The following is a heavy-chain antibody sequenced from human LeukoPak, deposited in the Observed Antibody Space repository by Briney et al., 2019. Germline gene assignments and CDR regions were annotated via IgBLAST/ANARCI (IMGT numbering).Heavy chain of an antibody. CDR3: AKDPTAVAGNDAFDI. D-gene: IGHD6-19*01. Sequence: GGSLRLSCTVSGFTLGSYEMTWFRQAPGKGLEWVSAISGSGGSTYYADSVKGRFTISRDNSKNTLYLQMNSLRAEDTAVYYCAKDPTAVAGNDAFDIWGQGTMVTVSS. CDR1: GFTLGSYE. CDR2: ISGSGGST. J-gene: IGHJ3*02. V-gene: IGHV3-23*01.